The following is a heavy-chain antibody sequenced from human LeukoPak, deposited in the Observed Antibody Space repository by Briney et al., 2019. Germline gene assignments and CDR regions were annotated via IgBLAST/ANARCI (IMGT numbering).Heavy chain of an antibody. CDR2: IYSGGST. CDR1: GFTVSSNY. CDR3: ARAHYDFWSGYLSEFYYYYYMDV. D-gene: IGHD3-3*01. J-gene: IGHJ6*03. Sequence: PGGSLRLSCAASGFTVSSNYMSWVRQAPGKGLEWVSVIYSGGSTYYADSVKGRFTISIDNSKNTLYLQMNSLRAEDTAVYYCARAHYDFWSGYLSEFYYYYYMDVWGKGTTVTVSS. V-gene: IGHV3-53*01.